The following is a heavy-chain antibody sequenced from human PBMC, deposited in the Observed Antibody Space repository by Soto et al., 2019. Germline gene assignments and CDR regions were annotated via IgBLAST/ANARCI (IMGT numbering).Heavy chain of an antibody. V-gene: IGHV3-30-3*02. Sequence: GGSLRLSCAASGFTFSSYAMHWVRQAPGKGLEWVAVISYDGSNKYYADSVKGRFPTSRDNPKNSFYLQINNLRVEDTAVFYCAKLLFPGEPGFFVGSWGQGPRVPVS. CDR2: ISYDGSNK. CDR1: GFTFSSYA. D-gene: IGHD3-16*01. CDR3: AKLLFPGEPGFFVGS. J-gene: IGHJ4*02.